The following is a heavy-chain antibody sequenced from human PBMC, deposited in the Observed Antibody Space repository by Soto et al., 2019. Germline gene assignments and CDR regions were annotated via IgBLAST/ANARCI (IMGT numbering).Heavy chain of an antibody. CDR3: AHRRGSYVPGDDFDY. Sequence: QITLKESGPTLVKPTQTLTLTCTFSGFSLSTSGVGVGWIRQPPGKSLEWLALIYWKDDKRYSPSLKSRLTITKDTSKNQVVLTMTNMDPVDTATYYCAHRRGSYVPGDDFDYWGQGTLVTVSS. D-gene: IGHD1-26*01. CDR1: GFSLSTSGVG. J-gene: IGHJ4*02. CDR2: IYWKDDK. V-gene: IGHV2-5*01.